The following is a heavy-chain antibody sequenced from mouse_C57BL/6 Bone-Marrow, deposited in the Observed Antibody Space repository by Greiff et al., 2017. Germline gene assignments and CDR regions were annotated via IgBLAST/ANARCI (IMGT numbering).Heavy chain of an antibody. V-gene: IGHV5-17*01. Sequence: EVMLVESGGGLVKPGGSLKLSCAASGFTFSDYGMHWVRQAPEKGLEWVAYISSGSSTIYYADTVKGRFTISRDNAKNTLFLQMTSLRSEDTAMYYCRRTEEDAMDYWGQGTSVTVSS. CDR2: ISSGSSTI. CDR1: GFTFSDYG. J-gene: IGHJ4*01. CDR3: RRTEEDAMDY.